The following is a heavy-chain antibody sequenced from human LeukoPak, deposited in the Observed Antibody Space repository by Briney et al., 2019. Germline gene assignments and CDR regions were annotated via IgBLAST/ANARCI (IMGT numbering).Heavy chain of an antibody. J-gene: IGHJ5*02. Sequence: SETLSLTCTVSGGSISSYYWSWIRQPAGKGLEWIGRIYTSGSTNYNPSLKSRVTISVDTSKNQFSLKLSSVTAADTAVYYCARGVRSSSTGSHWFDPWGQGTLVTVSS. D-gene: IGHD6-6*01. CDR1: GGSISSYY. V-gene: IGHV4-4*07. CDR3: ARGVRSSSTGSHWFDP. CDR2: IYTSGST.